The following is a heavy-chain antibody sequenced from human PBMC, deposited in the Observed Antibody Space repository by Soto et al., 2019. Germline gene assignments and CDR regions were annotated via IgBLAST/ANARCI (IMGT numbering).Heavy chain of an antibody. Sequence: QVQLVQSGAEVKKPGSSVKVSCKASGGTFSSYAITWVRQAPGQGLEWMGGIIPIFGTANYAQKFQARVTITADESTRTAGMALRGLSSEATAVDYCARDGGPSSGEYPYWFDPWGRGTLVTVSS. CDR3: ARDGGPSSGEYPYWFDP. CDR1: GGTFSSYA. D-gene: IGHD3-22*01. CDR2: IIPIFGTA. V-gene: IGHV1-69*12. J-gene: IGHJ5*02.